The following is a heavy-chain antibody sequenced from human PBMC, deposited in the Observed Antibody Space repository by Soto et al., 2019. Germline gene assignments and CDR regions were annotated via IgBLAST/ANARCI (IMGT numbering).Heavy chain of an antibody. J-gene: IGHJ4*02. V-gene: IGHV3-30*18. CDR2: ISYDGSNK. D-gene: IGHD4-17*01. Sequence: GGSLRLSCAASGFTFSSYGMHWVRQAPGKGLEWVAVISYDGSNKYYADSVKGRFTISRDNSKNTLYLQMNSLRAEDTAVYYCAKGPGGYGDHIDYWGQGTLVTVSS. CDR1: GFTFSSYG. CDR3: AKGPGGYGDHIDY.